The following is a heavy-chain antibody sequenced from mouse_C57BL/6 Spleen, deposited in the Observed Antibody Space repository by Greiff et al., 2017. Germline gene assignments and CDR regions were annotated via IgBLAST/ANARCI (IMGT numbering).Heavy chain of an antibody. Sequence: VQLQQSGAELARPGASVKLSCKASGYTFTSYGISWVKQRTGQGLEWIGEIYPRSGNTYYNEKFKGKATLTEDKSSSTAYMELRSRTSEDSAVYFCARGLDYYAMDYWGQGTSVTVSS. CDR3: ARGLDYYAMDY. V-gene: IGHV1-81*01. CDR2: IYPRSGNT. D-gene: IGHD3-3*01. J-gene: IGHJ4*01. CDR1: GYTFTSYG.